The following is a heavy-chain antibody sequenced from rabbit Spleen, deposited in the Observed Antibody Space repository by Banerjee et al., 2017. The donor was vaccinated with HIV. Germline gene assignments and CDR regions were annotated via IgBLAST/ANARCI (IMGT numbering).Heavy chain of an antibody. CDR1: GFDLNNYYY. CDR3: ARDSYAGYIPYGYGFNL. V-gene: IGHV1S45*01. CDR2: IYTGSGNT. Sequence: QEQLEESGGGLVKPEGSLTLTCKASGFDLNNYYYICWVRQAPGKGLEWIGCIYTGSGNTFYASWAKGRCTISKTSSTAVTLQMTSLMAADTATYFCARDSYAGYIPYGYGFNLWGPGTLVTVS. D-gene: IGHD7-1*01. J-gene: IGHJ4*01.